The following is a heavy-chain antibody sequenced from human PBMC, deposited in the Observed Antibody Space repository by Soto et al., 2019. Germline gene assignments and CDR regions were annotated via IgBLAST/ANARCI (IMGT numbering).Heavy chain of an antibody. Sequence: QPGGSLRLSCAASGFTFSSYGMHWVRQAPGKGLEWVAVISYDGSNKYYADSVKGRFTISRDNSKNTLYLQMNSLRAEDTAVYYCAKDQLGYGDYFVSLEVYYWGQGTLVTVSS. CDR1: GFTFSSYG. D-gene: IGHD4-17*01. V-gene: IGHV3-30*18. CDR2: ISYDGSNK. CDR3: AKDQLGYGDYFVSLEVYY. J-gene: IGHJ4*02.